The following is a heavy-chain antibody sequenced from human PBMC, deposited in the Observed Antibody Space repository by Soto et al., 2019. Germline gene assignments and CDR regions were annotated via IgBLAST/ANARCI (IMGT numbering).Heavy chain of an antibody. CDR1: GGSISSYY. D-gene: IGHD1-26*01. Sequence: SETLSLTCTVSGGSISSYYWSWIRQPPGKGLEWIGYIYYSGSTNYNPSLKSRVTISVDTSKNQFSLKLSSVTAADTAVYYCARGRWDSNYYYYYMDVWGKGTTVTVSS. J-gene: IGHJ6*03. CDR2: IYYSGST. V-gene: IGHV4-59*01. CDR3: ARGRWDSNYYYYYMDV.